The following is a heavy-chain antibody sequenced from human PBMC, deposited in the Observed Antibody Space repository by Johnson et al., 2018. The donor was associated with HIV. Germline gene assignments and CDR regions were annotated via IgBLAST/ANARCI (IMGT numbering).Heavy chain of an antibody. Sequence: QVQLVESGGGVVQPGRSLRLSCAASGFTFSSYGMHWVRQAPGKGLEWVAVIWYDGSNKYYADSVKGRFTISRDNSKNMLFLQINSLRVEDTAVYYCAGVRVGAFDIWGQGTMVTVSS. D-gene: IGHD1-26*01. CDR3: AGVRVGAFDI. J-gene: IGHJ3*02. CDR2: IWYDGSNK. CDR1: GFTFSSYG. V-gene: IGHV3-33*01.